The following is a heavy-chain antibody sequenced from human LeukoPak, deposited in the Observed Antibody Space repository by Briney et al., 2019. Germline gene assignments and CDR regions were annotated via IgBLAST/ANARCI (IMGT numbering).Heavy chain of an antibody. CDR3: ARDVEGTTDFDY. Sequence: ASVKVSCKASGSTFARYGISWMRQAPGQGLEWMGWISTYKGKTIYAQKLQGRVTMTTDTSTSTAYMELRSLRSDDTAVYYCARDVEGTTDFDYWGQGTLVTVSS. D-gene: IGHD1-7*01. CDR2: ISTYKGKT. CDR1: GSTFARYG. V-gene: IGHV1-18*01. J-gene: IGHJ4*02.